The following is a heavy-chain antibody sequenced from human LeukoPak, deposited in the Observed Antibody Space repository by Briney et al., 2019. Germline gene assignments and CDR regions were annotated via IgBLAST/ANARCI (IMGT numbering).Heavy chain of an antibody. V-gene: IGHV4-59*01. CDR2: IYYSGGT. Sequence: LETLSLTCSVSGGSISGYYWSWIRQPPGKGLEWIGYIYYSGGTNYNPSLKSRVTISVDTSKNQLSLKLSSVTAADTATYYCARGSGWYYYWGQGTLVTVSS. J-gene: IGHJ4*02. D-gene: IGHD6-19*01. CDR1: GGSISGYY. CDR3: ARGSGWYYY.